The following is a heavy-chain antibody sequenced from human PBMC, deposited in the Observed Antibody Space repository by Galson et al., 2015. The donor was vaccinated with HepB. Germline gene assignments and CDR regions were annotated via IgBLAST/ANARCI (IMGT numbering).Heavy chain of an antibody. J-gene: IGHJ3*02. CDR1: RFIFSNYA. CDR2: ISGDGGNT. Sequence: SLRLSCAASRFIFSNYAMSWVRQAPGKGLEWVSAISGDGGNTYYADSVKGRFTISRDNSKDTLYLEVNSLRAEDTAVYFCAKSTCTGACHGGVFDIWGQGTMVTVSS. D-gene: IGHD2-8*02. CDR3: AKSTCTGACHGGVFDI. V-gene: IGHV3-23*01.